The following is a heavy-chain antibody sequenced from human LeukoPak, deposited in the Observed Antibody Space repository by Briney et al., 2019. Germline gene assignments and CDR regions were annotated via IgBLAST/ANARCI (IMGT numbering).Heavy chain of an antibody. Sequence: PSQTLSLTCTVSGGSISSGRYYWSWLRQPAGKGLEWIGRIYTSGSTNYNPSLKSRVTISVDTSKNQFSLKLSSVTAADTAVYYCARDGVRYDSSGYYYYYYMDVWGKGTTVTISS. CDR1: GGSISSGRYY. J-gene: IGHJ6*03. CDR3: ARDGVRYDSSGYYYYYYMDV. D-gene: IGHD3-22*01. V-gene: IGHV4-61*02. CDR2: IYTSGST.